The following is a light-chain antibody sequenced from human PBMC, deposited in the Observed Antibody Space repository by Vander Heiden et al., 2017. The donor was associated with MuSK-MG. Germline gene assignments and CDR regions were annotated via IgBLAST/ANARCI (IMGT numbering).Light chain of an antibody. CDR3: QQGNTYPYI. V-gene: IGKV1-5*03. Sequence: DIQMTQSPSTLSASVGDRVTITCRASESISNCLAWYQQKPGKAPKLLIYKASTLESAVPSRFSGSGSGTEFTLTISSLHPDDFATYYCQQGNTYPYIFGQGTKLEIK. CDR1: ESISNC. J-gene: IGKJ2*01. CDR2: KAS.